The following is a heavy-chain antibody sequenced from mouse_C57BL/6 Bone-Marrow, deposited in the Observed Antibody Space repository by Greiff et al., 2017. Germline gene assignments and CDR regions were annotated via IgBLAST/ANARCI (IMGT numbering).Heavy chain of an antibody. D-gene: IGHD1-1*01. CDR2: INYDGSST. Sequence: DVMLVESEGGLVQPGSSMKLSCTASGFTFSDYYMAWVRQVPEKGLEWVANINYDGSSTYYLDSLKSRFIISRDNAKNILYLQMSSLKSEDTATYYCARGEYYGSAWFAYWGQGTLVTVSA. J-gene: IGHJ3*01. CDR3: ARGEYYGSAWFAY. V-gene: IGHV5-16*01. CDR1: GFTFSDYY.